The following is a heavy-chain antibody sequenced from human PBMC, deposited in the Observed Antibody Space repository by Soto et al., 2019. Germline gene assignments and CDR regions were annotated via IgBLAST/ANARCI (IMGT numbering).Heavy chain of an antibody. CDR1: GFPFNTYA. CDR2: TSIGGNT. CDR3: AKYLRPGLVVPTKSGFDP. Sequence: PGGSLRLSCEASGFPFNTYAMTWFRQLPGMGLEWVSTTSIGGNTDFAESVRGRFSVSRDNSKNTLYLQMTNLRAEDAAIYFCAKYLRPGLVVPTKSGFDPWGQGTRVTVSP. D-gene: IGHD3-10*02. V-gene: IGHV3-23*01. J-gene: IGHJ5*02.